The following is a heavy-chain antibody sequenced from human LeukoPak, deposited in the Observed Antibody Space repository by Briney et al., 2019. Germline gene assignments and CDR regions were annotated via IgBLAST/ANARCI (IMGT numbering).Heavy chain of an antibody. CDR3: AREHPSHDAFDI. CDR1: GFTFSSYS. Sequence: GGSLRLSCAASGFTFSSYSMNWVRQAPGKGLEWVSFISSSSSYIYYADSVKGRFTISRDNAKNSLYLQMNSLRAEDTAVYYCAREHPSHDAFDIWGQGTMVTVSS. CDR2: ISSSSSYI. V-gene: IGHV3-21*01. J-gene: IGHJ3*02.